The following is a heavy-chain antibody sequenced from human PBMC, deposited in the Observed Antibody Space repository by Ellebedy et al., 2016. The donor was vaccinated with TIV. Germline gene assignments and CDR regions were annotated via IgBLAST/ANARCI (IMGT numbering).Heavy chain of an antibody. J-gene: IGHJ4*02. CDR1: GFTFSNAW. CDR3: TTDLDDGSGWYGFDY. D-gene: IGHD6-19*01. Sequence: GESLKISXAASGFTFSNAWMSWVRQAPGKGLEWVGRIKSKTDGGTTDYAAPVKGRFTISRDDSKNTLYLQMNSLKTEDTAVYYCTTDLDDGSGWYGFDYWGQGTLVTVSS. CDR2: IKSKTDGGTT. V-gene: IGHV3-15*01.